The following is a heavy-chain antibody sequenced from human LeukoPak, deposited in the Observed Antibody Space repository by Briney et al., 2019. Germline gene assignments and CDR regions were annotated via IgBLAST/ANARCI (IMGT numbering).Heavy chain of an antibody. J-gene: IGHJ4*02. CDR1: GFIFSNYG. CDR2: IRYDGTKT. V-gene: IGHV3-30*02. CDR3: AKDLLGWSSSSAVDY. Sequence: GSLRLSCAPSGFIFSNYGMHWVRQAPGKGLEWVAFIRYDGTKTNYADSVQGRFTISRDNSKNTLLYLQMNSLRAEDTAVYYCAKDLLGWSSSSAVDYWGQGALVTVSS. D-gene: IGHD6-19*01.